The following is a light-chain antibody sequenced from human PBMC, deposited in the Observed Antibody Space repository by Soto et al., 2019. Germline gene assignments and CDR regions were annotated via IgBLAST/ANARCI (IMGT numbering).Light chain of an antibody. CDR1: QSVSNY. Sequence: EIVLTQSPAPLSLSPGERATLSFRASQSVSNYLAWFQQKPGQAPRLLIYDASNRASGIPARFSGSGSGTDFTLTISSPEPEDFAVYYCHQRSNWPHTFGRGTRLEI. J-gene: IGKJ5*01. CDR2: DAS. CDR3: HQRSNWPHT. V-gene: IGKV3-11*01.